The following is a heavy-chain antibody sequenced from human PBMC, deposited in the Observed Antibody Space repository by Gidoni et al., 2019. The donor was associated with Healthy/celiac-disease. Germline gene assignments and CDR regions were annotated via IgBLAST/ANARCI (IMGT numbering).Heavy chain of an antibody. D-gene: IGHD3-22*01. Sequence: QVQLQQWGAGLLKPSETLSLTCAVYGGSFSGYYWSWSRQPPGKGLEWIGEINPSGSTNYNPSLKSRVTISVDTSKNQFSLKLSSVTAADTAVYYCARVGREFAIVVPPGYFDYWGQGTLVTVSS. CDR2: INPSGST. V-gene: IGHV4-34*01. J-gene: IGHJ4*02. CDR1: GGSFSGYY. CDR3: ARVGREFAIVVPPGYFDY.